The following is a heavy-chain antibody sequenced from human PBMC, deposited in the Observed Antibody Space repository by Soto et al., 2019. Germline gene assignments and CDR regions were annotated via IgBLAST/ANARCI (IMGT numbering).Heavy chain of an antibody. CDR3: ARLRRTLSYNDYYCGMDV. Sequence: QLQLQESGSGLVKPSQTLSLTCAVSVGSISSGGYSWSWLRQPPGKRLEWIGYVYHSGSTYYNQSLKSRLTISVGRSKIQFSLKLRSVTAADTAVYFCARLRRTLSYNDYYCGMDVWGQGITVTVSS. CDR2: VYHSGST. D-gene: IGHD1-20*01. CDR1: VGSISSGGYS. J-gene: IGHJ6*02. V-gene: IGHV4-30-2*01.